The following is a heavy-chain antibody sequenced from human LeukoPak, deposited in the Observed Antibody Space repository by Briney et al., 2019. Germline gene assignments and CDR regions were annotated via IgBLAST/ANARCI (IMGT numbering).Heavy chain of an antibody. CDR1: GYTFTSYY. CDR2: INPSGGST. CDR3: ARERFYGGKVRKDDHGSTNYYGMDV. J-gene: IGHJ6*02. Sequence: ASVKVSCKASGYTFTSYYMHWVRQAPGQGLEWMGIINPSGGSTSYAQKFQGRVTMTRDTSTSTVYMELSSLRSEDTAVYYCARERFYGGKVRKDDHGSTNYYGMDVWGQGTTVTVSS. V-gene: IGHV1-46*01. D-gene: IGHD4-23*01.